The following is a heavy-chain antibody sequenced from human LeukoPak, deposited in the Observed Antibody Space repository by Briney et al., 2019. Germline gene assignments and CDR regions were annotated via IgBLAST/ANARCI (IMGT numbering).Heavy chain of an antibody. Sequence: GESLKISCKGSGYSFTSYWIGWVRQMPGKGLEWMGIIYPGDSGTRYSPSFQGQVTISADKSISTAYLQWSSLKASDTAMYYCAIAPFTTYYYDSSGSDEYFQHWGQGTLVTVSS. J-gene: IGHJ1*01. CDR1: GYSFTSYW. D-gene: IGHD3-22*01. CDR3: AIAPFTTYYYDSSGSDEYFQH. V-gene: IGHV5-51*01. CDR2: IYPGDSGT.